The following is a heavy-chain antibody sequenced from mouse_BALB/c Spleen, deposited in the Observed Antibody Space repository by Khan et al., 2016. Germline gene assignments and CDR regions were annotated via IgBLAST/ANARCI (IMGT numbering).Heavy chain of an antibody. V-gene: IGHV9-3*02. Sequence: QIQLVQSGPELKKPGETVKISCKASGYTFTNYGMNWVKQAPGKGLKWMGWINTNTGEPTYAEEFKGRFAFSLETSASTAYLQINNLKNEDTATYFCARDFDDWGQGTTLTVSS. CDR1: GYTFTNYG. CDR2: INTNTGEP. J-gene: IGHJ2*01. CDR3: ARDFDD.